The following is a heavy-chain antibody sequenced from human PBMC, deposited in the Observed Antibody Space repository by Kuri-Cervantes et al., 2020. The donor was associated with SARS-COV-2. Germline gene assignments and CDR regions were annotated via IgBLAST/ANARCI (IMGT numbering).Heavy chain of an antibody. Sequence: ESLSLSCAASGFTFISYSMNWVRQAPGKGLEWVPYISSSSSTIYYADSVKGRFTISRDNAKNSLYLQMNSLRDEDTAVYYCARDGSDDFWSGHELGMDVWGQGTTVTVSS. CDR1: GFTFISYS. D-gene: IGHD3-3*01. CDR3: ARDGSDDFWSGHELGMDV. CDR2: ISSSSSTI. J-gene: IGHJ6*02. V-gene: IGHV3-48*02.